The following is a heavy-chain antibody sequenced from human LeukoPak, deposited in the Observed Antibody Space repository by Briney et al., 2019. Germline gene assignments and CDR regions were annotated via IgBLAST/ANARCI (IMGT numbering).Heavy chain of an antibody. V-gene: IGHV4-34*01. Sequence: AETVSLTCAVYGGSLRGYYWSGTRQPTGKGREGMGEINHSGSNKYNPSLKRRVATSVDTSKHQFSLKISSVTAADTAVYYCARGLGNRNCSYWFAPWGQGTPVTASS. CDR1: GGSLRGYY. CDR2: INHSGSN. D-gene: IGHD1-7*01. J-gene: IGHJ5*02. CDR3: ARGLGNRNCSYWFAP.